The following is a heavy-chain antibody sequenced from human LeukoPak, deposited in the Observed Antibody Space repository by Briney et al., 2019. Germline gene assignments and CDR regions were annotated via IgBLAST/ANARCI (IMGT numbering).Heavy chain of an antibody. CDR1: GGPISSYY. Sequence: SETLSLTCTVSGGPISSYYWSWIRQPPGKGLEWIGYIYYSGSTNYNPSLKSRVTISVDTSKNQFSLKLSSVTAADTAVYYCARHWVPNDAFEIWGQGTMVTVSS. D-gene: IGHD7-27*01. CDR3: ARHWVPNDAFEI. J-gene: IGHJ3*02. CDR2: IYYSGST. V-gene: IGHV4-59*08.